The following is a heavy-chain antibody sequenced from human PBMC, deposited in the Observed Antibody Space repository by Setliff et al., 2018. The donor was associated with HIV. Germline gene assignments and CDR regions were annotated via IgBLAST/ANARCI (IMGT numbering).Heavy chain of an antibody. V-gene: IGHV4-34*01. CDR3: ARGRDYTGSWFRPFYLDF. CDR1: GGSFSAYH. Sequence: NPSETLSLTCAVYGGSFSAYHWSWIRQTPGKGLEWLGEINHSGSTAYNLAPESRVSMSIDTSKNQFSLKLTSVTAADTAIYYCARGRDYTGSWFRPFYLDFWGHGNLVTVS. CDR2: INHSGST. D-gene: IGHD3-3*01. J-gene: IGHJ4*01.